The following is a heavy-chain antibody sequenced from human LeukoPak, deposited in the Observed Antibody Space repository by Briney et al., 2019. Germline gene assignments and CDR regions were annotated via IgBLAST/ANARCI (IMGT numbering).Heavy chain of an antibody. V-gene: IGHV4-34*01. Sequence: SETLSLTCAVYGGSFSGYYWSWIRHPPGKGLEWIGEINHSGSTNYNPSLKSRVTISVDTSKNQFSLNLSSVTAADTAVYYCARGDYYSGLDVWGQGTTVTVSS. CDR1: GGSFSGYY. CDR3: ARGDYYSGLDV. CDR2: INHSGST. J-gene: IGHJ6*02.